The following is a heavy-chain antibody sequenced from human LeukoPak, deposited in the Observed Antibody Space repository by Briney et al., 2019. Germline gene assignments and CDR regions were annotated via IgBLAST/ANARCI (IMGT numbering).Heavy chain of an antibody. CDR1: GFIVSSNY. CDR2: IYSGGST. CDR3: ARDIAVAGTMYYYGMDV. J-gene: IGHJ6*02. V-gene: IGHV3-66*01. D-gene: IGHD6-19*01. Sequence: GGSLRLSCAASGFIVSSNYMSWVRQAPGKGLEWVSVIYSGGSTYYADSVKGRFTISRDNSKNTLYLQMNSLRAEDTAVYYCARDIAVAGTMYYYGMDVWGQGTTVTVSS.